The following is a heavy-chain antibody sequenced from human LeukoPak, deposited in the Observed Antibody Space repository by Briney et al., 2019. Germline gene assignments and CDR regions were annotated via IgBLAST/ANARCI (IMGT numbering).Heavy chain of an antibody. J-gene: IGHJ3*02. D-gene: IGHD4-23*01. Sequence: PGGSLRLSCAASGFTFSSYGMHWVRQAPGKGLEWVAVIWYDGSNKYYADSVKGRFTISRDNSKNTLYLQMNSQRAEDTAVYYCARERGLYGGNLDDAFDIWGQGTMVTVSS. CDR3: ARERGLYGGNLDDAFDI. CDR1: GFTFSSYG. CDR2: IWYDGSNK. V-gene: IGHV3-33*08.